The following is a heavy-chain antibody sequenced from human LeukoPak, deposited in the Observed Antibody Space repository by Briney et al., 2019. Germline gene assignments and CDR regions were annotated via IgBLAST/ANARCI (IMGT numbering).Heavy chain of an antibody. CDR2: IQSKTDGGTT. V-gene: IGHV3-15*01. J-gene: IGHJ4*02. D-gene: IGHD3-10*01. Sequence: GGSLRLPCAASGLTFSNTWMNWVRQPPGKGLEWVGRIQSKTDGGTTEYAAPVKGRFTISRDDSKTTLYLQMNSLKTEDTAVYCCATLTVRGVINIWGQGTLVTVSS. CDR1: GLTFSNTW. CDR3: ATLTVRGVINI.